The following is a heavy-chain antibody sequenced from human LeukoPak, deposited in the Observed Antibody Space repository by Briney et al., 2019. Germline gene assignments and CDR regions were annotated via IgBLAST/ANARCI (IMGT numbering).Heavy chain of an antibody. V-gene: IGHV4-59*12. CDR2: IHGSGET. D-gene: IGHD6-19*01. J-gene: IGHJ3*02. Sequence: PSETLSLTCTVSGGSISTYYWSWIRQPPGKGLEWIGHIHGSGETNYNPSLKSRVTMSVDTSKKQFSLKLNSVTAADTAVYYCARANSGWLFDIWGQGTAVTVSS. CDR3: ARANSGWLFDI. CDR1: GGSISTYY.